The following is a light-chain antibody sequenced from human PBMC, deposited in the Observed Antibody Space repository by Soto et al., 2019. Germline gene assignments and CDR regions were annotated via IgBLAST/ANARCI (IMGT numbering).Light chain of an antibody. CDR1: QGISNY. V-gene: IGKV1-27*01. Sequence: DIQMTQYPSSLPASVGDRVTITCRASQGISNYLAWYQQKPGKVPKLLIYAASNLQSGVPSRFSGSGSGTDFTLTISSLQAEDVATYYCKKYNSAPRRFGQVTKVEIK. CDR2: AAS. J-gene: IGKJ1*01. CDR3: KKYNSAPRR.